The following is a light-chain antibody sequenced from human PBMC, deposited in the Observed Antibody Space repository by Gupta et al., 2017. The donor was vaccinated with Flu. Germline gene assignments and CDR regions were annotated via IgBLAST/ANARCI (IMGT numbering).Light chain of an antibody. CDR3: QSADSSGTYWV. CDR1: AVPKQY. V-gene: IGLV3-25*02. CDR2: KDI. Sequence: SYELTQPPSVPVSPGQTARITRSGDAVPKQYAYWYQQKPGQAPVLVRSKDIERPSGIPERFSGSSSWTTVTLTISGVQAEDEADYYCQSADSSGTYWVFGGGTKLTVL. J-gene: IGLJ3*02.